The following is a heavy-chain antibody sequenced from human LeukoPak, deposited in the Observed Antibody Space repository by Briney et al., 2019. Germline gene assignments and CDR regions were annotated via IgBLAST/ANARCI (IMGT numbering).Heavy chain of an antibody. D-gene: IGHD6-25*01. Sequence: ASVKVSCKASGYTFTSYDINWVRQATGQGLEWMGWMNPNSGNTGYAQKFQGRVTMTRDTSISTAYMELSSLRSDDTAVYYCARRPSGSGDWFDPWGQGTLVTVSS. J-gene: IGHJ5*02. CDR2: MNPNSGNT. V-gene: IGHV1-8*01. CDR1: GYTFTSYD. CDR3: ARRPSGSGDWFDP.